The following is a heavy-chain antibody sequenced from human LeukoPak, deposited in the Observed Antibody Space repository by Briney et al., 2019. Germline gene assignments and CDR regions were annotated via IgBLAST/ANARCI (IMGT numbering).Heavy chain of an antibody. CDR1: GGSISSGGHY. CDR2: IYYSGST. J-gene: IGHJ5*02. D-gene: IGHD2-2*01. Sequence: SETLSLTCTVSGGSISSGGHYWSWIRQHPGKGLEWIGYIYYSGSTYYNPSLKSRVTISVDTSKNQFSLKLSSVTAADTAVYYCARRYPAVSTGGNWFDPWGQGTLVTVSS. CDR3: ARRYPAVSTGGNWFDP. V-gene: IGHV4-31*03.